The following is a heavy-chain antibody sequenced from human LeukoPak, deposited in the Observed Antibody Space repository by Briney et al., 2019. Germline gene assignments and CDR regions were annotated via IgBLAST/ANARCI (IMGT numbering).Heavy chain of an antibody. CDR2: INWSGGST. V-gene: IGHV3-20*04. D-gene: IGHD1-26*01. J-gene: IGHJ4*02. CDR3: ARVERGATTDY. CDR1: GFTFDDYA. Sequence: PGGSLRLSCAASGFTFDDYAMNWVRQAPGKGLGWVSGINWSGGSTGYTDSVKGRFTISRDNAKNSLYLQMNSLRVEDTAVYYCARVERGATTDYWGQGTLVTVSS.